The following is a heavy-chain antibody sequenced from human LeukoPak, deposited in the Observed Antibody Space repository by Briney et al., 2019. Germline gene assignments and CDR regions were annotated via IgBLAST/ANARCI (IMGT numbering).Heavy chain of an antibody. Sequence: GGSLRPSCAASGFTFSSYAMSWVSQAPGKGLEWVSAISGSGGSTYYADSVKGRFTISRDNSKNTLYLQMNSLRAEDTAVYYCAKNRHDILTGSLHYWGQGTLVTVSS. CDR1: GFTFSSYA. J-gene: IGHJ4*02. D-gene: IGHD3-9*01. CDR2: ISGSGGST. V-gene: IGHV3-23*01. CDR3: AKNRHDILTGSLHY.